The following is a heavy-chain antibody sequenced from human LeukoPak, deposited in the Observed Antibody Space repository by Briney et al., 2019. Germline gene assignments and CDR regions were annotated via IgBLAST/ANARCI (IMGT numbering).Heavy chain of an antibody. CDR2: IIPIFGTA. CDR3: AREPLQLPGAKFDY. CDR1: GGTFSSYA. Sequence: ASVKVSCKASGGTFSSYAISWVRQAPGQGLEWMGGIIPIFGTANYAQKFQGRVTITADKFTSTAYMELSSLRSEDTAVYYCAREPLQLPGAKFDYWGQGTLVTVSS. D-gene: IGHD5-18*01. V-gene: IGHV1-69*06. J-gene: IGHJ4*02.